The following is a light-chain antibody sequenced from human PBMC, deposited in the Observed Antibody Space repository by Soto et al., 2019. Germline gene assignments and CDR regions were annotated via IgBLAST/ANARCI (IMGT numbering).Light chain of an antibody. CDR1: QNVDSNY. Sequence: EIVLTQSPATLSLSPGERATLSSRASQNVDSNYLAWYQQKPGQAPRVIIFGASGRATGIPDRFSGSGSGTDCTITISRLEKEDGSVYYCQQYGSLSWTFGQGTKVDIK. J-gene: IGKJ1*01. V-gene: IGKV3-20*01. CDR2: GAS. CDR3: QQYGSLSWT.